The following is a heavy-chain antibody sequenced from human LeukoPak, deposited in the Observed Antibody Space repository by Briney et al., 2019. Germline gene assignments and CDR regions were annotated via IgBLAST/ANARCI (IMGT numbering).Heavy chain of an antibody. CDR3: ARGRRDGYKEPFDY. CDR2: IIPIFGTA. J-gene: IGHJ4*02. V-gene: IGHV1-69*05. D-gene: IGHD5-24*01. CDR1: GGTFSSYA. Sequence: SVKVSCKASGGTFSSYAISWARQAPGQGLEWMGGIIPIFGTANYAQKFQGRVTITTDESTSTAYMELSSLRSEDTAVYYCARGRRDGYKEPFDYWGQGTLVTVSS.